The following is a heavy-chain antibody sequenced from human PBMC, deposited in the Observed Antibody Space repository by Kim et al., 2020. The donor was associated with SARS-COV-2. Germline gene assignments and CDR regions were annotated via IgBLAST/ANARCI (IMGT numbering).Heavy chain of an antibody. J-gene: IGHJ4*02. CDR2: ISFDGNEK. D-gene: IGHD5-12*01. Sequence: GGSLRLSCATSGFTFSSYAMHWVRQAPGKGLEWLAIISFDGNEKYYADSVKGRFTISRDNSKATLYLQMSSLRAEDTAVYYCARSGYSGYQSDYWGQGTLVAVSS. V-gene: IGHV3-30*04. CDR3: ARSGYSGYQSDY. CDR1: GFTFSSYA.